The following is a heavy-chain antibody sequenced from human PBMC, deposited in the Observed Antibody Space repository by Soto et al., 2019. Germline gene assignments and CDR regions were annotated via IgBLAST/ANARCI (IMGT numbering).Heavy chain of an antibody. D-gene: IGHD3-10*01. CDR2: VYYDGKT. Sequence: QVQLQESGPGLVKPSETLSLTCTVSGGSINYYFWSWIRQPPGKRLEWIGYVYYDGKTDYHPSLKSRVTMSVDTSKNQFSLNLSSVTAADTAVYYCARGMYGSGSYSFDYWGQGTLVTVSS. V-gene: IGHV4-59*01. CDR1: GGSINYYF. J-gene: IGHJ4*02. CDR3: ARGMYGSGSYSFDY.